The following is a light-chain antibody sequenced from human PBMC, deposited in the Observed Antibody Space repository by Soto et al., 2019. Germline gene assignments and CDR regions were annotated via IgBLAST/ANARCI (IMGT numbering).Light chain of an antibody. J-gene: IGLJ2*01. Sequence: QSVLTQPPSASGTPGQRVTISCSGSRSNIGGNTVEWYQQLPGTAPKLLIYSNSQRPSGVPERFSGSKSGTSASLAIRGLQSEDEADYYCSTWDDSLADVVFGGGTKLTVL. CDR1: RSNIGGNT. CDR3: STWDDSLADVV. V-gene: IGLV1-44*01. CDR2: SNS.